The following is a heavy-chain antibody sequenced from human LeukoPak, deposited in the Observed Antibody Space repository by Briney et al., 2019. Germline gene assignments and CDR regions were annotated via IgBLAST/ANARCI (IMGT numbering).Heavy chain of an antibody. CDR1: GFTFSNYG. J-gene: IGHJ1*01. D-gene: IGHD1-14*01. V-gene: IGHV3-30*02. CDR3: VKDNPLAD. Sequence: PGGSLRLSCGASGFTFSNYGMLWIRQAPAKGLDWVAFIRYDGNNKLYADSVKGRFTISRDNSKNTLYLQIKSLRAEDTAVYYCVKDNPLADWGQGTLVTLSS. CDR2: IRYDGNNK.